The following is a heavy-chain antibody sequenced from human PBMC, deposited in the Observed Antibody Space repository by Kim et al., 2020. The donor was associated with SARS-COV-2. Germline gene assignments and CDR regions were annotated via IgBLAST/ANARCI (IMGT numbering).Heavy chain of an antibody. CDR2: IYYSGST. CDR3: ARYYYDSSGLFDY. J-gene: IGHJ4*02. Sequence: SETLSLTCTVSGGSISSGDYYWSWIRQPPGKGLEWIGYIYYSGSTYYNPSLKSRVTISVDTSKNQFSLKLSSVTAADTAVYYCARYYYDSSGLFDYWGQGTLVTVSS. CDR1: GGSISSGDYY. V-gene: IGHV4-30-4*01. D-gene: IGHD3-22*01.